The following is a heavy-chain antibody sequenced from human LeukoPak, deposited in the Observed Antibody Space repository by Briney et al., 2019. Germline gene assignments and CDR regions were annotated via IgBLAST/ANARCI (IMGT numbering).Heavy chain of an antibody. J-gene: IGHJ4*02. CDR1: GYTFTGYY. CDR3: ARDRFYYDSSGYPGY. Sequence: ASVKVSCKASGYTFTGYYMHWVQQAPGQGLEWMGWISPNSGGTNYAQKFQGRVTMTRDTSISTAYMELSRLRSDDTAVYYCARDRFYYDSSGYPGYWGQGTLVTVSS. V-gene: IGHV1-2*02. D-gene: IGHD3-22*01. CDR2: ISPNSGGT.